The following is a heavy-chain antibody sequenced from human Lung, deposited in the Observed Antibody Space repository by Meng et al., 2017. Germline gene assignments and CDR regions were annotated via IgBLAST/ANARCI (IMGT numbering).Heavy chain of an antibody. D-gene: IGHD1-1*01. CDR3: AKEEVPNDY. V-gene: IGHV3-23*01. J-gene: IGHJ4*02. CDR2: ISIDGDRT. CDR1: GFTFINSA. Sequence: GESLKISCSVSGFTFINSAMSWVRQAPGKGLEWVSGISIDGDRTYYVDSVKGRFTISRDNSKNTVYLQMNSLRGEDTAVYFCAKEEVPNDYWGQGTRVTVSS.